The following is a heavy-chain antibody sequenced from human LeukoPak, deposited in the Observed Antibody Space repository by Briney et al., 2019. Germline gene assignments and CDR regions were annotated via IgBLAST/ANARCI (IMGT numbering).Heavy chain of an antibody. V-gene: IGHV3-7*04. Sequence: GGSLRLSCAASGFTFNNYWMSWVGQAPGKGRECVANIKQDGSEKFYMDYVKGRFTIYRDNAKNSLYLQMNSLRAEATAVYYCARPSRGSTPDYWGQGTLVTVSS. J-gene: IGHJ4*02. CDR3: ARPSRGSTPDY. CDR2: IKQDGSEK. CDR1: GFTFNNYW. D-gene: IGHD1-26*01.